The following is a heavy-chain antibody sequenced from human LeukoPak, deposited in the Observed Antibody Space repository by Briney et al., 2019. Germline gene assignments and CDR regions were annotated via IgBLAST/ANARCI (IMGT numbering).Heavy chain of an antibody. J-gene: IGHJ3*02. CDR2: ISASGGST. V-gene: IGHV3-23*01. CDR3: AKGFYDNSASGVFDI. CDR1: GFTFSSFA. Sequence: PGGPLRLSCAASGFTFSSFATSWVRQAPGKGLEWVSGISASGGSTYYADSVKGRFTISRDNSKNTLYLQMNSLRAEDTAVYYCAKGFYDNSASGVFDIWGQGTMVTVSS. D-gene: IGHD3-22*01.